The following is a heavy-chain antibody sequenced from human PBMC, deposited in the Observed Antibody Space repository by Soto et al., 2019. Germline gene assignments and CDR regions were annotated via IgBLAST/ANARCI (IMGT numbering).Heavy chain of an antibody. CDR3: ARAPYSSSWSRWFDP. CDR2: MSAHSGNT. V-gene: IGHV1-8*01. CDR1: GYTFTSYD. D-gene: IGHD6-13*01. J-gene: IGHJ5*02. Sequence: ASLKVSCKAVGYTFTSYDINWVRQATGPGLEWMGGMSAHSGNTGYGQKFKGRVTTTRNTSISTADMELSSLRSEDTAVYYCARAPYSSSWSRWFDPWG.